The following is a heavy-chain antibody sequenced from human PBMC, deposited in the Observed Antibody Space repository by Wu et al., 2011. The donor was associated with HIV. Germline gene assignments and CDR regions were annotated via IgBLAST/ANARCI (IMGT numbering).Heavy chain of an antibody. D-gene: IGHD1-26*01. J-gene: IGHJ5*02. CDR1: GYTFTAYY. CDR3: ARGSRGSYYA. V-gene: IGHV1-2*02. CDR2: INPHSGGT. Sequence: QVQLVQSGAEVKKPGASVKVSCKASGYTFTAYYMHWLRQAPGQGLEWMGWINPHSGGTNFAQKFQGRVTMTRDTSISTAYMGLSRLRSDDTAVYYCARGSRGSYYAWGQGTLVTVSS.